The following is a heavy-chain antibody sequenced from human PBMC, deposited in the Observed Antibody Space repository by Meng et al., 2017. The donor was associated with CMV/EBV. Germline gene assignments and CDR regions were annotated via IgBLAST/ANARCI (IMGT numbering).Heavy chain of an antibody. Sequence: GESLKISCAASGFTFDDYGMSWVRQAPGKGLEWVSVIYSGGSTYYADSVKGRFTISRDNSKNTLYLQMNSLRAEDTAVYYCARDGRFSDISSGWYRDKYYYYGMDVWGQGTTVTVSS. V-gene: IGHV3-53*01. CDR2: IYSGGST. CDR1: GFTFDDYG. D-gene: IGHD6-19*01. J-gene: IGHJ6*02. CDR3: ARDGRFSDISSGWYRDKYYYYGMDV.